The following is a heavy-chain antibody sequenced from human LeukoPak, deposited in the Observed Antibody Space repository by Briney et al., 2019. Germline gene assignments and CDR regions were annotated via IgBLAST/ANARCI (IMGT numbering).Heavy chain of an antibody. Sequence: SETLSLTCTVSGGSISSYYWSWIRQPPGKGLEWIGYIYYSGSTNYNPSLKSRVTISVDTSKNQFSLKLSSVTAADTAVYYCARKVGGPSFASWGKGTLVTVSS. CDR3: ARKVGGPSFAS. J-gene: IGHJ4*02. CDR2: IYYSGST. D-gene: IGHD2-15*01. CDR1: GGSISSYY. V-gene: IGHV4-59*08.